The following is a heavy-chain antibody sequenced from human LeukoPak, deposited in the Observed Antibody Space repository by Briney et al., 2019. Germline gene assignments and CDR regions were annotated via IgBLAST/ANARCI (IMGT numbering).Heavy chain of an antibody. J-gene: IGHJ6*03. CDR2: IYYSGST. Sequence: ASETLSLTCTVSGGSISSSSYYWGWIRQPPGKGLEWIGSIYYSGSTYYNPSLKNRVTISVDTSKNQFSLKLSSVTAADTAVYYCARVKGWELLYYYYYYMDVWGKGTTVTISS. CDR3: ARVKGWELLYYYYYYMDV. D-gene: IGHD1-26*01. CDR1: GGSISSSSYY. V-gene: IGHV4-39*01.